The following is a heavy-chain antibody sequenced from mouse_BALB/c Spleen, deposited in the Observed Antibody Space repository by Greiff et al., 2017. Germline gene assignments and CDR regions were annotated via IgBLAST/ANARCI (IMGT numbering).Heavy chain of an antibody. CDR2: IYPGDGDT. Sequence: VMLVESGAELVRPGSSVKISCKASGYAFSSYWMNWVKQRPGQGLEWIGQIYPGDGDTNYNGKFKGKATLTADKSSSTAYMQLSSLTSEDSAVYFCARYGNYEAMDYWGQGTSVTVSS. CDR3: ARYGNYEAMDY. V-gene: IGHV1-80*01. D-gene: IGHD2-1*01. CDR1: GYAFSSYW. J-gene: IGHJ4*01.